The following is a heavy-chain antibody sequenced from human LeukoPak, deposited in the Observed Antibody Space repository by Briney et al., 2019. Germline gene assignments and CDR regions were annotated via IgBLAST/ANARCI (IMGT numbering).Heavy chain of an antibody. V-gene: IGHV3-23*01. D-gene: IGHD3-10*02. CDR1: GFTFSSYA. CDR3: ARDLHYYVAMDV. J-gene: IGHJ6*02. Sequence: GGSLRLSCAASGFTFSSYAMTWVRQAPGKGLEWVSGISGSGGSTYYADSVKGRFTISRDNSKNTLYLQMNSLRVEDTAVYYCARDLHYYVAMDVWGQGTTVTVSS. CDR2: ISGSGGST.